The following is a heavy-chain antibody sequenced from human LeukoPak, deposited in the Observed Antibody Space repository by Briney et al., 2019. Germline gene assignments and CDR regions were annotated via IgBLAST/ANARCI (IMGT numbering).Heavy chain of an antibody. CDR2: LYYSGST. CDR1: GGSISSSSYY. CDR3: ARAYGSGSYYTDY. D-gene: IGHD3-10*01. J-gene: IGHJ4*02. Sequence: SETLSLTCTVSGGSISSSSYYWGWIRQPPGKGLEWIGSLYYSGSTYYNPSLKSRVTISVDTSKNQFSLKLSSVTAADTAVYYCARAYGSGSYYTDYWGQGTLVTVSS. V-gene: IGHV4-39*07.